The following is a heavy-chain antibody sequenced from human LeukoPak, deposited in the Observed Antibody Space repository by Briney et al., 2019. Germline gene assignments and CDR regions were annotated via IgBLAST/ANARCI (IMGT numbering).Heavy chain of an antibody. V-gene: IGHV3-30*03. CDR1: GFTFIEYG. Sequence: GGSLLLSCTASGFTFIEYGIHWVRPAPGKGLEWVAVISWDGSNKYYADSVKGRFTVSRDNPKNTLYLQMNSLRPEDTAVYYCSTFGYWGQGTLVTVSS. CDR2: ISWDGSNK. J-gene: IGHJ4*02. CDR3: STFGY.